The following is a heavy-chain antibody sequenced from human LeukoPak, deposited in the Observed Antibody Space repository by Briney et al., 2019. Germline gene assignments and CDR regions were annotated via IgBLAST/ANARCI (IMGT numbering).Heavy chain of an antibody. Sequence: SETLSLTCTVSGGSISSGSYYWGWIRQPPGKGLEWIGSIYHSGSTYYNPSLKSRVTISVDTSKNQFSLKLSSVTAADTAVYYCARVQQWLVTPEEVYYFDYWGQETLVTVSS. CDR3: ARVQQWLVTPEEVYYFDY. V-gene: IGHV4-39*07. D-gene: IGHD6-19*01. CDR1: GGSISSGSYY. CDR2: IYHSGST. J-gene: IGHJ4*02.